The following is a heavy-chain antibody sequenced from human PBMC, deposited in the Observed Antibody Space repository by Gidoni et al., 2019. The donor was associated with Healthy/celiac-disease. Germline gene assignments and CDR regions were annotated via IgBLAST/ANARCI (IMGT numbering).Heavy chain of an antibody. D-gene: IGHD3-10*01. CDR2: ISAYNGNT. CDR3: ARDPYGSGSYFVRWFDP. CDR1: GYTFTSYG. Sequence: QVQLVQSGAEVKKPGASVKVSCKASGYTFTSYGISWVRQAPGQGLEWMGWISAYNGNTNYAQKLQGRVNMTTDTSTSTAYMELRSLRSDDTAVYYCARDPYGSGSYFVRWFDPWGQGTLVTVSS. V-gene: IGHV1-18*01. J-gene: IGHJ5*02.